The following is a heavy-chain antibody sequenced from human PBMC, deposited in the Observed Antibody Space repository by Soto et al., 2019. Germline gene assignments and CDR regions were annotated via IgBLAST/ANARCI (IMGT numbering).Heavy chain of an antibody. J-gene: IGHJ4*02. V-gene: IGHV1-8*01. CDR2: MNPNSGNT. D-gene: IGHD4-17*01. CDR1: GYTFTSHD. Sequence: QVQLVQSGAEVKKSGASVKVSCKASGYTFTSHDINWVRQATGQGLEWMGWMNPNSGNTGYAQKFQGRVTMTRNTSVSPAYMELSSLRSEATAVYYCARWSYGYYARVDYLGQATLVTVSS. CDR3: ARWSYGYYARVDY.